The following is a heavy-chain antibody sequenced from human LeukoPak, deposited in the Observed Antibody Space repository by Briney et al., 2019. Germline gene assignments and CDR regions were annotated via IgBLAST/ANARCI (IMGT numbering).Heavy chain of an antibody. CDR3: AKDGMKSDYCYYYGMDV. J-gene: IGHJ6*02. CDR1: GFTFSSYA. V-gene: IGHV3-23*01. D-gene: IGHD1-14*01. CDR2: ISGSGGST. Sequence: TGGSLRLSCAASGFTFSSYAMSWVRQAPGKGLEWVSAISGSGGSTYYADSVKGRFTISRDNTKNTLYLQMNSLRAEDTAVYYCAKDGMKSDYCYYYGMDVWGQGTTVTVSS.